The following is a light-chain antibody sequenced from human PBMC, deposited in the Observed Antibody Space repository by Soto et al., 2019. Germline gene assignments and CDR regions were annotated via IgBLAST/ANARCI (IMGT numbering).Light chain of an antibody. CDR1: QTISSN. J-gene: IGKJ1*01. CDR2: GTS. Sequence: EIVLTQSPGTLSVSPGERATLSCRASQTISSNYLAWYQQKPGQAPSLLIYGTSSRATGIPARFSGSGSGTEVTITISSLQSEDFAVYYCQQYNNWPPWTFGQGTKVEIK. CDR3: QQYNNWPPWT. V-gene: IGKV3-15*01.